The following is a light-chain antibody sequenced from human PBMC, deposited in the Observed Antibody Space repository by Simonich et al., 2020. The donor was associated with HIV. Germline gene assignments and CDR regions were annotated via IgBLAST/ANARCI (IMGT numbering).Light chain of an antibody. J-gene: IGKJ1*01. V-gene: IGKV3-15*01. CDR2: GAS. Sequence: EIVMKQSPATLSVSPGERATLSCRASQSVLSDLAWYQQKPGQAPRLLIYGASTRATGIPARFSGSGSGTDFTLTINSLQSEDFALYYCQQYRKWWTFGQGTKVEIK. CDR1: QSVLSD. CDR3: QQYRKWWT.